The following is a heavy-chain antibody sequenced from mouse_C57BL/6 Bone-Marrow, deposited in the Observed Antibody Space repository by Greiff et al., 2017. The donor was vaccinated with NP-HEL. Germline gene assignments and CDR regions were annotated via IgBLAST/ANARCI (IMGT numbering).Heavy chain of an antibody. D-gene: IGHD1-1*01. CDR3: TAHYCSKGYFDV. V-gene: IGHV1-5*01. Sequence: VQLQQSGTVLARPGASVKMSCKTSGYTFTSYWMHWVKQRPGQGLEWIGAIYPGNSDTSYNQKFKGKAKLTAVTSASTAYMELSSLTNEDSAVYYCTAHYCSKGYFDVWGTGTTVTVSA. CDR2: IYPGNSDT. J-gene: IGHJ1*03. CDR1: GYTFTSYW.